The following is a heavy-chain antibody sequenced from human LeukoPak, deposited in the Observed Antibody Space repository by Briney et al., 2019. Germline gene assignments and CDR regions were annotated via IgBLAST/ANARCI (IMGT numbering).Heavy chain of an antibody. CDR2: INHSGST. D-gene: IGHD1-26*01. Sequence: ESSETLSLTCAVYGGSFSGYYWSWIRQPPGKGLEWIGEINHSGSTNYNPSLKSRVTISVDTSKNQFSLKLSSVTAADTAVYYCARNQGFGSYYAFDIWGQGTMVTVSS. CDR3: ARNQGFGSYYAFDI. CDR1: GGSFSGYY. J-gene: IGHJ3*02. V-gene: IGHV4-34*01.